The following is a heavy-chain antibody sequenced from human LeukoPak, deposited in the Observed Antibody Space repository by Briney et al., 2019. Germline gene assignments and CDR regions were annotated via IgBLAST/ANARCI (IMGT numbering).Heavy chain of an antibody. J-gene: IGHJ4*02. Sequence: GGSLRLSCAASGFTFSSYAMSWVRQAPEKGLEWVSGISGSGGSIYYADSVKGRFTISRDNAKKSLFLEMNSLRAEDTAVYYCARGQIAVAGTWSGYWGQGTLVIVSS. D-gene: IGHD6-19*01. CDR3: ARGQIAVAGTWSGY. CDR1: GFTFSSYA. V-gene: IGHV3-23*01. CDR2: ISGSGGSI.